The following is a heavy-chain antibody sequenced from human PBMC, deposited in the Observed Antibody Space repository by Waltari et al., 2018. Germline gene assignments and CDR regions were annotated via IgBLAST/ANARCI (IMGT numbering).Heavy chain of an antibody. CDR3: ARRNLGFAFDV. Sequence: QVPLVQSGATVKKPGSSMKVPCTASGCTYGSYSLDWVRQAAGQGLEWLGGIIPIFGTPQYAQKFQGRVTLTADASTTTAYLELSGLRSDDTAIYYCARRNLGFAFDVWGQGTLVIVSS. D-gene: IGHD1-26*01. CDR1: GCTYGSYS. V-gene: IGHV1-69*12. J-gene: IGHJ3*01. CDR2: IIPIFGTP.